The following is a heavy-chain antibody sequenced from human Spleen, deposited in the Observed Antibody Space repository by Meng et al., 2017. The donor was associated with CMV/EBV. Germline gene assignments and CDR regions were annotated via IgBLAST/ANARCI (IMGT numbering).Heavy chain of an antibody. Sequence: GESLKISCAASGFTFSSYWMTWVRQAPGKGLEWVANINQDGSENYYVDSVKGRFTISRDNAKNSLYLQMNSLRAEDTAVYYCARSYKDCSSTSCYGTDYYYYGMDVWGQGTTVTVSS. D-gene: IGHD2-2*01. J-gene: IGHJ6*02. CDR2: INQDGSEN. V-gene: IGHV3-7*01. CDR1: GFTFSSYW. CDR3: ARSYKDCSSTSCYGTDYYYYGMDV.